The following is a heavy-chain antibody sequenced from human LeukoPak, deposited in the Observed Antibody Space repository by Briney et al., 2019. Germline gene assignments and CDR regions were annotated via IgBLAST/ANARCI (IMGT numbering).Heavy chain of an antibody. CDR3: ARDGSSGWYYFDY. Sequence: SQTLSLTCTVSGGSISSGSYYWSWIRQPAGKGLEWIGRIYTSGSTNYNPSLKSRVTISVDTSKNQFSLKLSSVTAADTAVYYCARDGSSGWYYFDYWRQGTLVTVSS. CDR1: GGSISSGSYY. CDR2: IYTSGST. D-gene: IGHD6-19*01. V-gene: IGHV4-61*02. J-gene: IGHJ4*02.